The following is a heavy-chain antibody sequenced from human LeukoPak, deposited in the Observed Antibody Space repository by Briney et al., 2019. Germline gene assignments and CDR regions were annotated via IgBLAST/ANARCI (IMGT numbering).Heavy chain of an antibody. CDR1: GGTFSSYA. D-gene: IGHD1-26*01. CDR3: ARDRLVGARTCFAY. V-gene: IGHV1-69*13. CDR2: IIPIFGKE. Sequence: GASVKVSCKASGGTFSSYAINWVRQAPGQGLEWMGGIIPIFGKEKYAQKFQGRVTITADESTSTAYMELSSLRSEDTAVYYCARDRLVGARTCFAYWGQGTLVT. J-gene: IGHJ4*02.